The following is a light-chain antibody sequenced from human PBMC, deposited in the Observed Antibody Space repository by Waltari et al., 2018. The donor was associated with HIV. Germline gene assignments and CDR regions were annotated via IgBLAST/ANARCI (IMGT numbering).Light chain of an antibody. Sequence: EIVLLQSPGTLSSSPGERATLSCRATQSVSSSLLAWYQQKPGQAPRLLIYGASTRATGIPDRFSGSGSGTDFTLTISRLEPEDFAVYYCQHYRSSQGFTFGPGTKVDIK. CDR1: QSVSSSL. CDR2: GAS. CDR3: QHYRSSQGFT. V-gene: IGKV3-20*01. J-gene: IGKJ3*01.